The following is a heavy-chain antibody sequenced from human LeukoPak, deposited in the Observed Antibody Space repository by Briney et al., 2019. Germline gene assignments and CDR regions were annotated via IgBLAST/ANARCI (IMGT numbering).Heavy chain of an antibody. J-gene: IGHJ3*02. CDR2: ISGSGGST. CDR3: AKDLFMITFGGVIDPVDAFDI. D-gene: IGHD3-16*02. V-gene: IGHV3-23*01. Sequence: GGSLRLSCAASGFTFSSYAMSWVCQAPGKGLEWVSAISGSGGSTYYADSVKGRFTISRDNSKNTLYLQMNSLRAEDTAVYYCAKDLFMITFGGVIDPVDAFDIWGQGTMVTVSS. CDR1: GFTFSSYA.